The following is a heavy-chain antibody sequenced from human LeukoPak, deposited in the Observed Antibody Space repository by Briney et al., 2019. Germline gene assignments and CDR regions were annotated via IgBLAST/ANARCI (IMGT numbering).Heavy chain of an antibody. CDR2: ISSGSGTI. CDR1: GFTFSSYS. D-gene: IGHD5-18*01. V-gene: IGHV3-48*01. J-gene: IGHJ4*02. Sequence: GGPLRLSCAASGFTFSSYSMTWARQAPGKGLEWVSYISSGSGTINYADSVKGRFTISGDNARNSLYLQMNSLRGEDTAVYYCARDHNYAFDYWGQGTLVTVSS. CDR3: ARDHNYAFDY.